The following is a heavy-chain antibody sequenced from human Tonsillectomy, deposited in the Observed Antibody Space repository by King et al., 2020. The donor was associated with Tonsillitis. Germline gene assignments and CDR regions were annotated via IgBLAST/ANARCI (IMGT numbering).Heavy chain of an antibody. CDR1: GGSFSDYY. Sequence: VQLQQWGAGLLKPSETLSLTCAVYGGSFSDYYWSWIRQPPGKGLDWIGEINHGGSTNYNPSLKSRVTISVDTSKNQFSLKLSSVTAADTAVYFCARFAGTYYYDSSGYIFDYWGQGTLVTVSS. CDR3: ARFAGTYYYDSSGYIFDY. V-gene: IGHV4-34*01. J-gene: IGHJ4*02. D-gene: IGHD3-22*01. CDR2: INHGGST.